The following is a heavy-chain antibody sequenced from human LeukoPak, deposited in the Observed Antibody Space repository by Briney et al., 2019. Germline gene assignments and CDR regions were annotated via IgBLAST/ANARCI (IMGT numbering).Heavy chain of an antibody. CDR1: GFTFSSYW. CDR3: ARHLSGVTGYTYGRGIDY. J-gene: IGHJ4*02. D-gene: IGHD5-18*01. CDR2: IKKDGSDK. Sequence: GGSLRLSCAASGFTFSSYWMSWVRQAPGEGLEWVANIKKDGSDKYYVDSVKGRFTISRDNPKTSLYLQMNSLRAEDTAIYYCARHLSGVTGYTYGRGIDYWGQGTLVTVSS. V-gene: IGHV3-7*01.